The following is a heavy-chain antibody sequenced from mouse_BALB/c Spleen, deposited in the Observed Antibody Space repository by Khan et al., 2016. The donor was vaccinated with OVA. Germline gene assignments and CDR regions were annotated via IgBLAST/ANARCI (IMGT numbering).Heavy chain of an antibody. D-gene: IGHD1-2*01. J-gene: IGHJ3*01. CDR3: ARRNYVGYTLAY. CDR1: GCTFTDYY. CDR2: ISPGSGDT. Sequence: QVQLKQSGAELARPGASVKLSCKASGCTFTDYYINWVKQRTGQGLEWIGEISPGSGDTYYNEKFKGKATLTADKSSNTAYMQLSSLTSEASAVYFCARRNYVGYTLAYWGQGTLVTVSA. V-gene: IGHV1-77*01.